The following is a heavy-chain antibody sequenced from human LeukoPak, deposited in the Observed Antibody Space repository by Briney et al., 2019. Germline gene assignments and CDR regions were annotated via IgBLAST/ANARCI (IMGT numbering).Heavy chain of an antibody. CDR3: ARYYSGSSPYYYYGMDV. CDR1: GFTFSSYW. Sequence: PGGSLRLSCAASGFTFSSYWMSWVRQAPGKGLEWVANIKQDGSEKYYVDSVKGRFTISRDNAKNSLYLQMNSLRAEDTAVYYCARYYSGSSPYYYYGMDVWGQGTTVTVSS. D-gene: IGHD1-26*01. J-gene: IGHJ6*02. V-gene: IGHV3-7*01. CDR2: IKQDGSEK.